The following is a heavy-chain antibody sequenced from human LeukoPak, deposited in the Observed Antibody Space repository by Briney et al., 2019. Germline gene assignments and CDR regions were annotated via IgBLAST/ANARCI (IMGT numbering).Heavy chain of an antibody. D-gene: IGHD6-6*01. J-gene: IGHJ3*02. CDR1: GFTFSSYG. CDR2: IRYDGSNK. CDR3: AKDFFWGIAARSAPITFDI. Sequence: PGGSLRLSCAASGFTFSSYGMHWVRQAPGKGLEWVAFIRYDGSNKYYADSVKGRFTISRDNSKNTLYLQMNSLRAEDTAVYYCAKDFFWGIAARSAPITFDIWGQGTMVTVSS. V-gene: IGHV3-30*02.